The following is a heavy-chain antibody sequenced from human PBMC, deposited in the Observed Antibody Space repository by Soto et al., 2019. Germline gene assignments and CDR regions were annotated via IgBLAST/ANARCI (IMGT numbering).Heavy chain of an antibody. CDR3: ARGPENYYYYYGMDV. J-gene: IGHJ6*02. CDR1: GYTFTGYY. CDR2: INPNSGGT. Sequence: ASVKVSCKASGYTFTGYYMHWARQAPGQGLEWMGWINPNSGGTNYAQKFQGWVTMTRDTSISTAYMELSRLRFDDTAVYYCARGPENYYYYYGMDVWGQGTTVTVSS. V-gene: IGHV1-2*04.